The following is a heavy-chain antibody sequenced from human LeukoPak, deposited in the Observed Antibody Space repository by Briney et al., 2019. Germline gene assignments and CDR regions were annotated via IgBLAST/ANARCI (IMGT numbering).Heavy chain of an antibody. CDR3: ARGGVGGMGYYFDY. J-gene: IGHJ4*02. V-gene: IGHV3-30*14. CDR2: ISYDGSNK. CDR1: GFTFSNAW. D-gene: IGHD3-16*01. Sequence: PGGSLRLSCAASGFTFSNAWMSWVRQAPGKGLEWVAVISYDGSNKYYADSVKGRFTISRDNSKNTLYLQMNSLRAEDTAVYYCARGGVGGMGYYFDYWGQGTLVTVSS.